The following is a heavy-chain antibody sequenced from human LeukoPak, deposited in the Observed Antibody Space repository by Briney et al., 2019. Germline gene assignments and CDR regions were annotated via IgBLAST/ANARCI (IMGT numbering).Heavy chain of an antibody. D-gene: IGHD2-21*01. CDR1: GFTFSSYW. J-gene: IGHJ3*02. CDR3: ARLAPVIKAFDI. CDR2: IKHDGREK. Sequence: PGGSLRLSCAASGFTFSSYWMSWVRQAPGKGLEWVGNIKHDGREKNYVVSVKGRFTMSRDNATNSLYLQMNSLRAEETAVYYCARLAPVIKAFDIWGQGTMVTVSS. V-gene: IGHV3-7*05.